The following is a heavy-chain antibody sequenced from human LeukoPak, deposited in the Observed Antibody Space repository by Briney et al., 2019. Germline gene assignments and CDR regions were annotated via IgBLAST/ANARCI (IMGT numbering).Heavy chain of an antibody. V-gene: IGHV3-30*02. J-gene: IGHJ4*02. Sequence: GGSLRLSWAASGFTFSSYGMHWVRQAPGKGLEWVAFIRYDGSNKYYADSVKGRFTISRDNSKNTLYLQMNSLRAEDTAVYYCARHGYSSGWFRSWGQGTLVTVSS. CDR1: GFTFSSYG. D-gene: IGHD6-19*01. CDR2: IRYDGSNK. CDR3: ARHGYSSGWFRS.